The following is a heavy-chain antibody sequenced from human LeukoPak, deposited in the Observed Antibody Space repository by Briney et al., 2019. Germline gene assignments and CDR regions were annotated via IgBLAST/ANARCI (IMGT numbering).Heavy chain of an antibody. V-gene: IGHV4-4*07. CDR2: IYTSGST. J-gene: IGHJ6*03. CDR3: ARDVRFPDENYYYYTDV. Sequence: PSETLSLNCTVSGGSISSYYWSWLPQPAGQGLEGIGRIYTSGSTNYNPSLKSRVTMSVDTSKNQFFLKLSSVTAADTAVYYCARDVRFPDENYYYYTDVWGKGTTVTVCS. CDR1: GGSISSYY. D-gene: IGHD3-3*01.